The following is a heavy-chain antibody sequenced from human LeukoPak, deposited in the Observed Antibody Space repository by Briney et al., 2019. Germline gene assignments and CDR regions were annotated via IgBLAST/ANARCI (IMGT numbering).Heavy chain of an antibody. CDR3: MSANYDYVWDQAERAFDI. Sequence: SETLSLTCIVSGYSISTGYYWGWIRQPPGKGLEWIGTIFHSGSTYYNPSLKSRVTISVDMSKNQFSLNLTSVTAADTAVYYCMSANYDYVWDQAERAFDIWGQGTMVTVSS. J-gene: IGHJ3*02. CDR2: IFHSGST. CDR1: GYSISTGYY. V-gene: IGHV4-38-2*02. D-gene: IGHD3-16*01.